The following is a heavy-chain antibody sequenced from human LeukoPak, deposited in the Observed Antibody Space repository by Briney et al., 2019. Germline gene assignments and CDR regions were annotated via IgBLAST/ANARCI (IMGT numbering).Heavy chain of an antibody. CDR1: GFTFSSYS. CDR3: ARDLSSSWYDY. D-gene: IGHD6-13*01. CDR2: ISSSSSYI. V-gene: IGHV3-21*01. Sequence: GGSLRLSCAASGFTFSSYSMNWVRQAPGKGLEWVSSISSSSSYIYYAGSVKGRFTISRDNAKNSLYLQMNSLRAGDTAVYYCARDLSSSWYDYWGQGTLVTVSS. J-gene: IGHJ4*02.